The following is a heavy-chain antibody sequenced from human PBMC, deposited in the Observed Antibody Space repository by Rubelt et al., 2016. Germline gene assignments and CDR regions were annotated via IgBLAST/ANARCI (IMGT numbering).Heavy chain of an antibody. CDR2: IHSSRRNT. CDR1: GLTFNSHA. CDR3: AASFDY. V-gene: IGHV3-74*01. Sequence: VQLVASGGGVVQPGRSLRLSCSASGLTFNSHAMHWVRQAPGKGMEWVSRIHSSRRNTNDEDSVRGRCTISRDDAWNRVYLKMNSLRAEDTAVYYCAASFDYWGQGTLVTVSS. J-gene: IGHJ4*02.